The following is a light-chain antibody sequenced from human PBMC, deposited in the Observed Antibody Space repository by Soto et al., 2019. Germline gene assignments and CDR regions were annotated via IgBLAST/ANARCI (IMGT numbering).Light chain of an antibody. V-gene: IGKV3-20*01. CDR3: QQYGTSPTT. Sequence: EVVMTQSPATLSVSPGERATLSCRASRSVNTNLAWYQQKPGEAPRVLIYAASTRATDVPDRFSGSGSGTDFTLTISRLEPEDFAVYYCQQYGTSPTTFGQGTKVDIK. CDR1: RSVNTN. J-gene: IGKJ1*01. CDR2: AAS.